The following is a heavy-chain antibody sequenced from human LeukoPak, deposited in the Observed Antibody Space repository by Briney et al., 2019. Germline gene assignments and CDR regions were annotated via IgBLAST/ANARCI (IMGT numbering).Heavy chain of an antibody. Sequence: SQTLSLTCAISGDSVSSNSATWNWIRQSPSRGLEWLGRTYYRSKWCNDYAVSVKSRITINPDTSKNQFSLQLNSVTPEDTAVYYCTRRPPAPGNAFDIWGQGTMVTVSS. D-gene: IGHD1-14*01. V-gene: IGHV6-1*01. J-gene: IGHJ3*02. CDR2: TYYRSKWCN. CDR3: TRRPPAPGNAFDI. CDR1: GDSVSSNSAT.